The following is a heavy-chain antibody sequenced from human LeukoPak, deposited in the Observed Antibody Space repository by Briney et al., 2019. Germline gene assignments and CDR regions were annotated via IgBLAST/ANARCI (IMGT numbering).Heavy chain of an antibody. CDR2: IGGSGGST. J-gene: IGHJ4*02. CDR3: AKMSGGNPVLDY. D-gene: IGHD4-23*01. Sequence: GGSLRLSCAASGFTFSSYAMSWVRQAPGKGLEWVSAIGGSGGSTYYADSVKGRFTISRDNSKNTLYLQMNSLRAEDTAVYYCAKMSGGNPVLDYWGQGTLVTVSS. V-gene: IGHV3-23*01. CDR1: GFTFSSYA.